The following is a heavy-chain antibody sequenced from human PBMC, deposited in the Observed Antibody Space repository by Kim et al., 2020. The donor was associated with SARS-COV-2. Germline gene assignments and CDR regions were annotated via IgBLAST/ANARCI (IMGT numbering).Heavy chain of an antibody. CDR2: IIPIFGTA. Sequence: SVKVSCKASGGTFSSYAISWVRQAPGQGLEWMGGIIPIFGTANYAQKFQGRVTITADESTSTAYMELSSLRSEDTAVYYCARSLNGILTGYYYWYFDLWGRGTLVTVSS. CDR3: ARSLNGILTGYYYWYFDL. CDR1: GGTFSSYA. D-gene: IGHD3-9*01. V-gene: IGHV1-69*13. J-gene: IGHJ2*01.